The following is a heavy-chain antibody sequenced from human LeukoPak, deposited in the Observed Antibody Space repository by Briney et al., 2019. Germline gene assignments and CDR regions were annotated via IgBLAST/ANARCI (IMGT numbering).Heavy chain of an antibody. CDR2: INPNSGGT. Sequence: GASVKVSSKASGYTFTGYYMHWVRQAPGQGLEWMGWINPNSGGTNYAQKFQGRVTMTRDTSISTAYMELSRLRSDDTAVYYCARDRSPEAAFDIWGQGTMVTVSS. V-gene: IGHV1-2*02. J-gene: IGHJ3*02. CDR3: ARDRSPEAAFDI. CDR1: GYTFTGYY.